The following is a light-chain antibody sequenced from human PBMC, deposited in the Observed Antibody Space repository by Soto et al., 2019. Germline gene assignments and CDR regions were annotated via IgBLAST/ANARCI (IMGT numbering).Light chain of an antibody. Sequence: QSALTQPASVSGSPGQSITISCTGTSSDVGGYNYVSWYQQHPGKAPKLMIYEVSNRPSGVSNRFSASKSGNTASLTISGLQAEDEADYYCSSYTSSNTDVIFGGGTKLTVL. V-gene: IGLV2-14*01. CDR2: EVS. J-gene: IGLJ2*01. CDR1: SSDVGGYNY. CDR3: SSYTSSNTDVI.